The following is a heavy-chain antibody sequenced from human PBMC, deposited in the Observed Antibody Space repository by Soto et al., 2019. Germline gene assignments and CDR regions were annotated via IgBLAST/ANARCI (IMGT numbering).Heavy chain of an antibody. V-gene: IGHV3-30-3*02. CDR3: AKSAEGSTRSYFDY. D-gene: IGHD1-26*01. J-gene: IGHJ4*01. CDR2: MAYDASNT. Sequence: QVQLVESGGGVVQPGRSLTVSCAASGFTFGNFAMHWVRQAPGKGLEWLAVMAYDASNTHYADSVKGRFTISRDNSKSTLFLHMSNLRADDTAVYYCAKSAEGSTRSYFDYWGHGTLVTVSS. CDR1: GFTFGNFA.